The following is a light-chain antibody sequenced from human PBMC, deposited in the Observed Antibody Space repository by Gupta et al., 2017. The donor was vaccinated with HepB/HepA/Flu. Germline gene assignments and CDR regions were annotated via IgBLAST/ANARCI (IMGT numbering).Light chain of an antibody. J-gene: IGLJ3*02. CDR3: WSYAKSGLWV. CDR1: SSDVGIYNI. CDR2: GVS. Sequence: QSALPQPASVSGSPGQPLTISCTGTSSDVGIYNIVSWYQQHPGKAPKVMIYGVSHRPSGVSDRFSGSKSGNTASLTISGRQAEDEADYYCWSYAKSGLWVFGGGTRLTVL. V-gene: IGLV2-23*02.